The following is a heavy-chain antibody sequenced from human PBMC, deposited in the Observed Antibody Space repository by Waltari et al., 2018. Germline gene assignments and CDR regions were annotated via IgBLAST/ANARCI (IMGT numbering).Heavy chain of an antibody. CDR1: GGTFSSDA. CDR3: AGDNGY. D-gene: IGHD2-8*01. Sequence: QVELVQSGAEVKKPGSSVKVSCKASGGTFSSDAISWVRQAPGQGVGWMGGINPIFGTANYAQEFQGRVTITADESKSKGYMEVGSLRTEDTAVDYWAGDNGYWGQGTLVTVSS. J-gene: IGHJ4*02. CDR2: INPIFGTA. V-gene: IGHV1-69*12.